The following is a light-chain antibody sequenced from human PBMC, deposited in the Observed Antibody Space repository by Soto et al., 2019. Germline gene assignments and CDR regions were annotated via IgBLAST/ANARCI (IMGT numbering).Light chain of an antibody. Sequence: EIVMTQSPATLSVSPGKRAILSCRASKSVSNNLAWYQQKPGQAPRLLIYGASTRATGIPARFSGSGSGTEFTLSISSLQSEDSAIYYCQQYNNWPPLTFGGGTKVEIK. CDR1: KSVSNN. J-gene: IGKJ4*01. V-gene: IGKV3-15*01. CDR2: GAS. CDR3: QQYNNWPPLT.